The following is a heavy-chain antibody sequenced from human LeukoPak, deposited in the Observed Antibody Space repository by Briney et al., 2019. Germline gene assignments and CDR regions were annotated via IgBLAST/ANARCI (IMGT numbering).Heavy chain of an antibody. D-gene: IGHD3-10*01. V-gene: IGHV3-30-3*01. J-gene: IGHJ6*02. CDR2: ISYDGSNK. Sequence: PGGSLRLSCAASGFTFSSYAMHWARQAPGKGLEWVAVISYDGSNKYYADSVKGRFTISRDNSKNTLYLQMNSLRAEDTAVYYCAKDQGSYYYYYGMDVWGQGTTVTVSS. CDR1: GFTFSSYA. CDR3: AKDQGSYYYYYGMDV.